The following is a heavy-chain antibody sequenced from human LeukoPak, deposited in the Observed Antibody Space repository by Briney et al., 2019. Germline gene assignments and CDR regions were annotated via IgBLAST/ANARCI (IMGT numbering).Heavy chain of an antibody. J-gene: IGHJ4*02. CDR1: GFTFSSYG. D-gene: IGHD3-10*01. CDR3: AKTGGITSSY. V-gene: IGHV3-23*01. CDR2: ISGSGGRT. Sequence: GGSLRLSCEASGFTFSSYGMSWVRQAPGKGLEWVSAISGSGGRTYYADSMKGRFTISRDNSKNTLYLQMNSLRAEDTAVYYCAKTGGITSSYWGQGTLVTVSS.